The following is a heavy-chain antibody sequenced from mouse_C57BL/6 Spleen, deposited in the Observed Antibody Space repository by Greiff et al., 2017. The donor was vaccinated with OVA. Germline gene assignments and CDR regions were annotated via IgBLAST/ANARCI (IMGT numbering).Heavy chain of an antibody. V-gene: IGHV1-54*01. D-gene: IGHD1-1*01. CDR1: GYAFTNYL. Sequence: VQLQQSGAELVRPGTSVKVSCKASGYAFTNYLIEWVKQRPGQGLEWIGVINPGSGGTNYNEKFKGKATLTADKSSSTAYMQLRSLPSEDSAVYFCAGRDHCSGSSPYYFAYWGQGTTLTVSA. J-gene: IGHJ2*01. CDR3: AGRDHCSGSSPYYFAY. CDR2: INPGSGGT.